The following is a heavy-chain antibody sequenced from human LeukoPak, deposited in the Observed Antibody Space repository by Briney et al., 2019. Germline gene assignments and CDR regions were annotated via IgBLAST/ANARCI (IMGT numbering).Heavy chain of an antibody. CDR3: ARSTYYYDTSGYSSGHFDY. Sequence: TGGSLRLSCTASGFTFRNYNMNWVRQTPGKGLEWVSSISSKSSYIYYADSVKGRFTISRDNAKNSLYLQMNSLRAEDTAVYYCARSTYYYDTSGYSSGHFDYWGQGTLVTVSS. V-gene: IGHV3-21*01. CDR2: ISSKSSYI. J-gene: IGHJ4*02. CDR1: GFTFRNYN. D-gene: IGHD3-22*01.